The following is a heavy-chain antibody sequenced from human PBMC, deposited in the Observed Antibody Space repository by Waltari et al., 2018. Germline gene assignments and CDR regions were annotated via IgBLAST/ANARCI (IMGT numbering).Heavy chain of an antibody. CDR1: GFTFASYT. D-gene: IGHD1-1*01. Sequence: EVQLLESGGGLVQPGGSLRLSCAASGFTFASYTMNWVRQAPGKGLGWVSFITGSGGSTYYADSVKVRCTISRDNSKNTLHLQMNSLRAEDTAVYYCAKDATWSQFHAYWGQGILVTVSS. J-gene: IGHJ4*02. V-gene: IGHV3-23*01. CDR3: AKDATWSQFHAY. CDR2: ITGSGGST.